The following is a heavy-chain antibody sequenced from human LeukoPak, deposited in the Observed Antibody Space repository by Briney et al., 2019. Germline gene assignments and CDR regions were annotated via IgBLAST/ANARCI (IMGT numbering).Heavy chain of an antibody. CDR1: GFTFSTFA. V-gene: IGHV3-23*01. J-gene: IGHJ4*02. D-gene: IGHD2-8*02. CDR3: VTYRQVLLPFES. CDR2: IFPSGGEI. Sequence: GGSLRLSCAASGFTFSTFAMIWVRQPPGKGLEWVSSIFPSGGEIHYADSVRGRFTISRDNSKSTLSLQMNSLRAEDTAIYYCVTYRQVLLPFESWGQGTLVTVSS.